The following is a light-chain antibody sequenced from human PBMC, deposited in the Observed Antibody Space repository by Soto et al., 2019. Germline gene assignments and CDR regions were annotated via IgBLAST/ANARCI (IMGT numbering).Light chain of an antibody. CDR2: GAS. Sequence: EIVLTQSPGTLSLSPGERATLSCRASQSVSSNYLAWYQQKPGQAPRLLIYGASSRATGIPDRFSGSGSGTDFTLTISRLEPEDFAVYYGQQYGSSSWTFGQGTKVEIK. CDR3: QQYGSSSWT. J-gene: IGKJ1*01. CDR1: QSVSSNY. V-gene: IGKV3-20*01.